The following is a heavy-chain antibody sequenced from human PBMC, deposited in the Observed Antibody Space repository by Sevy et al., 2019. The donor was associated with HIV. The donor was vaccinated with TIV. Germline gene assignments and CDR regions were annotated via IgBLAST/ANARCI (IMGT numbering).Heavy chain of an antibody. Sequence: GGSLRLSYAASGFSFSHYWMHWVRQAPGKGLEWVANIKQDESEKYYVASVKGRFTISRDNAKNSVYLQMNSLKPEDTAIYYCARGNSGSFDYWGQGTLVTVSS. J-gene: IGHJ4*02. CDR3: ARGNSGSFDY. V-gene: IGHV3-7*04. CDR1: GFSFSHYW. D-gene: IGHD3-22*01. CDR2: IKQDESEK.